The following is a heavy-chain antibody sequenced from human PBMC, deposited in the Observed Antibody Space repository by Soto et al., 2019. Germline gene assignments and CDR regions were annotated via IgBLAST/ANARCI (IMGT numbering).Heavy chain of an antibody. J-gene: IGHJ6*02. Sequence: SVKVSCKASGFPLSNSAVQWVRQARGQRLEWIGRIVVGTGNTDYAQKFQERVTITRDMSTRTAYMELSSLRSEDTAVYYCATNTTATGWFKSYHYYGMDLWGQGTTVTVYS. D-gene: IGHD2-8*02. CDR2: IVVGTGNT. V-gene: IGHV1-58*01. CDR1: GFPLSNSA. CDR3: ATNTTATGWFKSYHYYGMDL.